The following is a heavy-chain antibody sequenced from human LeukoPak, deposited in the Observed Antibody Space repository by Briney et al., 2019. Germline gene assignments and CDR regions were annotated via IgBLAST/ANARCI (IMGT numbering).Heavy chain of an antibody. CDR1: GYSISSGYY. Sequence: PSETLSLTCTVSGYSISSGYYWGWIRQPPGKGQEWIGSIYHSGSTYYNPSLKSRVTISVDTSKNQFSLKLSSVTAADTAVYYCARDGRYYYAFDIWGQGTMVTVSS. CDR3: ARDGRYYYAFDI. CDR2: IYHSGST. J-gene: IGHJ3*02. V-gene: IGHV4-38-2*02. D-gene: IGHD1-26*01.